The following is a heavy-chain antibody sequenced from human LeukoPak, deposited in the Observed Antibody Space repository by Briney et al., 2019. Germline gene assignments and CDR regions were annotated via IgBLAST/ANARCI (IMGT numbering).Heavy chain of an antibody. CDR1: GFTVSSNY. Sequence: GGSLRLSCAASGFTVSSNYMSWVRQAPGKGLEWVSVIYSGGSTYYADSVKGRFTISRDNSKNTLYLQMNSLRAADTAVYYCAREGNTGYDYIDYWGQGTLVTVSS. V-gene: IGHV3-53*01. CDR3: AREGNTGYDYIDY. CDR2: IYSGGST. J-gene: IGHJ4*02. D-gene: IGHD5-12*01.